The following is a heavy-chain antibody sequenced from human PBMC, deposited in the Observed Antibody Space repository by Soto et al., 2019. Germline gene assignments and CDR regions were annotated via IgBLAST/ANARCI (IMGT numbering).Heavy chain of an antibody. V-gene: IGHV4-30-4*01. CDR3: AREGEYYGSGSYYNGENSFAY. D-gene: IGHD3-10*01. CDR2: IYYSVST. CDR1: GGSISSGDYY. Sequence: SETLSLTCTVSGGSISSGDYYWSWIRQPPGKGLEWIGYIYYSVSTYYNPFLKSRVTISVDTSKNQFSLKLSSVTAADTAVYYCAREGEYYGSGSYYNGENSFAYWGQGTLVTVSS. J-gene: IGHJ4*02.